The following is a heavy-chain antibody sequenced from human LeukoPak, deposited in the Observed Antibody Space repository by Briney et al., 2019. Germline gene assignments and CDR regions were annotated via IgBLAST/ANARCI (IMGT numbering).Heavy chain of an antibody. CDR3: ARDDRVGALL. CDR1: GFTFSDYS. D-gene: IGHD1-26*01. J-gene: IGHJ4*02. Sequence: AGGSLRLSCAASGFTFSDYSMNWVRQAPGKGLEWVSSISSRSTSIYYADSVKGRFTISRDSAKKLVYLQMNSLRAEDTAVYYCARDDRVGALLWGQGTLVTVSS. CDR2: ISSRSTSI. V-gene: IGHV3-21*01.